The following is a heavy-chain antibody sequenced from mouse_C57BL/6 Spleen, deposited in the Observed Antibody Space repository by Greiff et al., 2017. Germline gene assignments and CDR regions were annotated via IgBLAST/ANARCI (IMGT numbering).Heavy chain of an antibody. CDR3: ARSPFDCDPFAY. Sequence: QVQLQQSGAELAKPGASVKLSCKASGYTFTSYWMHWEKQRPGQGLEWIGYINPSSGYTKYNQKFKDKATLTADKSSSTAYLQLSSLTYEDPADYYCARSPFDCDPFAYWGQGTLVTVSA. D-gene: IGHD2-4*01. CDR2: INPSSGYT. J-gene: IGHJ3*01. CDR1: GYTFTSYW. V-gene: IGHV1-7*01.